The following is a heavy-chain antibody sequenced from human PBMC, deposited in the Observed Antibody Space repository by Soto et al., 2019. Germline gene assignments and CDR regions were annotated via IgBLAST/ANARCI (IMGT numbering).Heavy chain of an antibody. V-gene: IGHV3-30*18. J-gene: IGHJ4*02. CDR2: ISYDGSNK. CDR3: AKDWNGIQLWLPLDY. D-gene: IGHD5-18*01. CDR1: GFTFSSYG. Sequence: QVQLVESGGGVVQPGRSLRLSCAASGFTFSSYGMHWVRQAPGKGLEWVAVISYDGSNKYYADSVKGRFTISRDNSKNTLYPQMNSLRAEDTAVYYCAKDWNGIQLWLPLDYWGQGTLVTVSS.